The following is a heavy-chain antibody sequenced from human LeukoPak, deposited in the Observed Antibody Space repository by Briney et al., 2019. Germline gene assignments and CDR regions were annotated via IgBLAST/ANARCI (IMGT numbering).Heavy chain of an antibody. CDR2: IYHSGST. CDR1: GGSMSSTNW. CDR3: ARVGQGTGGYYSFDY. Sequence: SGTVSLTCAVSGGSMSSTNWWTWVRQTPGKGLEWIGEIYHSGSTNYNPSLKSRVTMSVDKSKSQFSLRLSSVTAADTAMYYCARVGQGTGGYYSFDYWGQGTLVTVSS. V-gene: IGHV4-4*02. J-gene: IGHJ4*02. D-gene: IGHD2-8*02.